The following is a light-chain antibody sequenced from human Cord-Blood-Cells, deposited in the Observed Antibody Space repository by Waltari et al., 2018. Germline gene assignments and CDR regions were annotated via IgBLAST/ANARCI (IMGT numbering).Light chain of an antibody. CDR1: QSISSY. V-gene: IGKV1-39*01. J-gene: IGKJ1*01. CDR2: AAS. CDR3: QQSYSTPT. Sequence: DIQMTHSPSSLSSSVGDRVNITFRASQSISSYLNWDHQKRGKAPKLLIYAASSLQSGVPSRFSGSGSGTDFTLTISSLQPEDFATYYCQQSYSTPTFGQGTKVEIK.